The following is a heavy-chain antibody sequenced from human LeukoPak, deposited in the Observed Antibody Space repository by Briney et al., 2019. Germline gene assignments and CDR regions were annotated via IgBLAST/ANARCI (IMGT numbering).Heavy chain of an antibody. D-gene: IGHD3-10*02. CDR3: AELGITMIGGV. CDR2: ISSSGSTI. J-gene: IGHJ6*04. CDR1: GFTFSSYV. Sequence: GGSLRLSCAASGFTFSSYVMHWVRQAPGKGLEWVSYISSSGSTIYYADSVKGRFTISRDNAKNSLYLQMNSLRAEDTAVYYCAELGITMIGGVWGKGTTVTISS. V-gene: IGHV3-48*03.